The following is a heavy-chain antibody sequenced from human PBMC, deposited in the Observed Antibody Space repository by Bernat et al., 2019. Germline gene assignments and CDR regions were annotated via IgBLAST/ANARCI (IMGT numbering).Heavy chain of an antibody. D-gene: IGHD3-22*01. CDR1: GGSISSSSYY. CDR2: IYYSGST. J-gene: IGHJ4*02. V-gene: IGHV4-39*01. Sequence: QLQLQESGPGLVKPSETLSLTCTVSGGSISSSSYYWGWIRQPPGKGLEWIGSIYYSGSTYYNPSLKSRVTISVDTSKNQFSLKLSSVTAADTAVYYCARLFLAYYHDSSGYYPPHYYFDYWGQGTLVTVSS. CDR3: ARLFLAYYHDSSGYYPPHYYFDY.